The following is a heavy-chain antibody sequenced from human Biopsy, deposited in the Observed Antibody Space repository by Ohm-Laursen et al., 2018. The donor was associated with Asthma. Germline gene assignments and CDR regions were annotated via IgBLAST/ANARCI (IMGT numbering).Heavy chain of an antibody. J-gene: IGHJ4*02. CDR3: ARGDSSNWSHYYFDY. CDR1: GFTFSDYY. V-gene: IGHV3-11*01. CDR2: INGKSNSI. Sequence: SLRLSCAASGFTFSDYYMSWIRQAPGEGLEWISNINGKSNSIEYADSVKGRFSISRDNAKNSLYLQMNSLRAEDTAVYYCARGDSSNWSHYYFDYWGQGTLVTVSS. D-gene: IGHD3-22*01.